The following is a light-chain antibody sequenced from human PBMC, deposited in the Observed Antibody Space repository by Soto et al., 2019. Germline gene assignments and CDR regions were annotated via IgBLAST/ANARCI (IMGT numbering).Light chain of an antibody. CDR2: DTS. Sequence: EIVLTQSPGTLSLSPGERATLSCRVSQGVSSSYLAWYQQKPGQAPRLLIYDTSNRATGVPARFSGSGSGTDFTLTISSLEPEDCAIYYCQQRQYWPPITFGQGTRLEIK. CDR3: QQRQYWPPIT. V-gene: IGKV3D-20*02. J-gene: IGKJ5*01. CDR1: QGVSSSY.